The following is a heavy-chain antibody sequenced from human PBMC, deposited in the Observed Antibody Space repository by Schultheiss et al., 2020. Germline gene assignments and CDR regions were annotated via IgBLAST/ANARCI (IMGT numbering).Heavy chain of an antibody. CDR1: GFTFNSYT. CDR2: IRGGGSST. J-gene: IGHJ5*02. V-gene: IGHV3-23*01. CDR3: VRAAYSSSWYGQYNWFDP. D-gene: IGHD6-13*01. Sequence: GGSLRLSCAASGFTFNSYTMSWVRQAPGKGLEWVSTIRGGGSSTYYADSVKGRFTISRDNSKNTLYLQMNSLRAGDTAVYYCVRAAYSSSWYGQYNWFDPWGQGTLVTVSS.